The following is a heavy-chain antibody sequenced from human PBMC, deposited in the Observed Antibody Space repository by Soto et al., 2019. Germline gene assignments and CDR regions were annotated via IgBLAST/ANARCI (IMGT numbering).Heavy chain of an antibody. CDR3: TKSADSAGWGVAF. CDR2: ISPGGDRI. Sequence: EVQLVESGGGLVQPGGSLRLSCVASGFMFDSYAMNWVRQAPGKGLEWVSYISPGGDRIYYAESLKGRITISRDNARNSLSLQMNILSEEDTAVYYFTKSADSAGWGVAFWGQGTLVTVS. CDR1: GFMFDSYA. D-gene: IGHD6-19*01. V-gene: IGHV3-48*02. J-gene: IGHJ4*02.